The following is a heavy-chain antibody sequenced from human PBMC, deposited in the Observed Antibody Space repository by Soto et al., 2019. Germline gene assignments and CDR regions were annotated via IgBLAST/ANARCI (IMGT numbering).Heavy chain of an antibody. Sequence: GGSLRLSCAASGFTFSSYAMSWVRQAPGKGLEWVSAISGSGGSTYYADSVKGRFTISRDNSKNTLYLQMNSLRAEETAVYYCAKAHELGYCSGGSCGYYYYGMDVWGQGTTVTVSS. CDR3: AKAHELGYCSGGSCGYYYYGMDV. CDR2: ISGSGGST. D-gene: IGHD2-15*01. J-gene: IGHJ6*02. CDR1: GFTFSSYA. V-gene: IGHV3-23*01.